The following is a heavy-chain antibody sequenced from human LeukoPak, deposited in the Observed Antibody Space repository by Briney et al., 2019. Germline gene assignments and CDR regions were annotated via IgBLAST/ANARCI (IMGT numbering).Heavy chain of an antibody. V-gene: IGHV3-53*01. Sequence: GGSLRLSCAASGFTVSNKYMSWVRQAPGKGLQFVSVIYDGGNTYYADSVKGRFTISRDNSKNTLYLQMNSLTAEDTAVYYCARGGASELYYFDYWGQGTLVTVSS. D-gene: IGHD2-15*01. CDR2: IYDGGNT. J-gene: IGHJ4*02. CDR3: ARGGASELYYFDY. CDR1: GFTVSNKY.